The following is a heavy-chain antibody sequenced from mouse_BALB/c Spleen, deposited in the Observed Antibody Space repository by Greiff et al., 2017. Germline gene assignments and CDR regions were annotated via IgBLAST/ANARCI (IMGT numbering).Heavy chain of an antibody. CDR2: ISSGGSYT. V-gene: IGHV5-6-4*01. CDR1: GFTFSSYT. CDR3: TRDRDGNYDYLDY. D-gene: IGHD2-1*01. J-gene: IGHJ2*01. Sequence: EVQGVESGGGLVKPGGSLKLSCAASGFTFSSYTMSWVRQTPEKRLEWVATISSGGSYTYYPDSVKGRFTISRDNAKNTLYLQMSSLKSEDTAMYYCTRDRDGNYDYLDYWGQGTTLTVSS.